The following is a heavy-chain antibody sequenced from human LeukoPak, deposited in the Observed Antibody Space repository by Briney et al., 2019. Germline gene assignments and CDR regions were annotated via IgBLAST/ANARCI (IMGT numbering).Heavy chain of an antibody. D-gene: IGHD2-8*01. CDR1: GFTFSSYC. V-gene: IGHV3-74*01. CDR3: ARAGEGCINGVCYTLSYYYYYMEV. CDR2: ISSDGSST. J-gene: IGHJ6*03. Sequence: GGSLRLSCAASGFTFSSYCMHWVRQAPGKGLEWVSCISSDGSSTCYADSVTGRFTISRDNAKNTLYLQMDSLRADDTAEYYCARAGEGCINGVCYTLSYYYYYMEVWGKGTTVTVSS.